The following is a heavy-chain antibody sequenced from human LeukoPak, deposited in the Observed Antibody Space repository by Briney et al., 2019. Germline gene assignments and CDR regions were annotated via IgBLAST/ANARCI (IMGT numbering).Heavy chain of an antibody. Sequence: SETLSLTCTVSGGSIRSYTSYWGWIRQPPGRGLEWIGNIYHSGNTYYKPSLKSRVTMSVDTSRNQFSLRLSSVTAADTALYYCALIGNTQYFSVWGRGTLVTVS. V-gene: IGHV4-39*01. D-gene: IGHD3-16*01. CDR3: ALIGNTQYFSV. CDR1: GGSIRSYTSY. J-gene: IGHJ2*01. CDR2: IYHSGNT.